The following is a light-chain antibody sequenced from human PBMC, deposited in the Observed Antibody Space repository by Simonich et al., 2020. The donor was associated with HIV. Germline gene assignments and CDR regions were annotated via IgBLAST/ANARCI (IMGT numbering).Light chain of an antibody. V-gene: IGKV4-1*01. CDR1: QSVLYSSNNKNY. CDR3: QQYYSTPWT. Sequence: DIVMTQSTDSLAVSLGERATINCRSSQSVLYSSNNKNYLDWYQQKPGQPPKLLIYWASTRDSGVPDRFSGSESGTDFTLTISSLQAEDVAVYYCQQYYSTPWTFGQGTKVEIK. CDR2: WAS. J-gene: IGKJ1*01.